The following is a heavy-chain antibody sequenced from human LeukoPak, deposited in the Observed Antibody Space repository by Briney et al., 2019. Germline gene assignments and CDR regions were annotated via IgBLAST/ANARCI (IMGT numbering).Heavy chain of an antibody. D-gene: IGHD6-13*01. CDR3: ARDLSPESHSSSWVDY. J-gene: IGHJ4*02. V-gene: IGHV3-20*04. Sequence: GGSLRLSCAASGFTFDDYGMSWVRQAPGKGLEWVSGINWNGGSTGYADSVKGRFTISRDNAKNSLYLQMNSLRAEDTAVYYCARDLSPESHSSSWVDYWGQGTLVTVSS. CDR1: GFTFDDYG. CDR2: INWNGGST.